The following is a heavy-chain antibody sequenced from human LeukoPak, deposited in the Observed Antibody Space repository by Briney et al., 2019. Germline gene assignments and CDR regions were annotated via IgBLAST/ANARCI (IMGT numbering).Heavy chain of an antibody. V-gene: IGHV3-48*01. J-gene: IGHJ5*02. D-gene: IGHD6-19*01. CDR2: ISSSSSTI. CDR3: ARDKKPGYSSGWSGFDP. CDR1: GFTFSSYS. Sequence: GGSLRLSCAASGFTFSSYSMNWVRQAPGKGLEWVSYISSSSSTIYYADSVKGRFTISRDNSKNTLYLQMNSLRAEDTAVYYCARDKKPGYSSGWSGFDPWGQGTLVTVSS.